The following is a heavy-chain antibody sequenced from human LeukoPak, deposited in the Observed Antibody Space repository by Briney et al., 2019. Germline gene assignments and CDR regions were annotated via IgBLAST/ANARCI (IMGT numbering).Heavy chain of an antibody. CDR1: GDSIRSYY. J-gene: IGHJ2*01. CDR3: ARLQRVTLAGPDYWFFDL. Sequence: PSETLSLTCTVSGDSIRSYYWSWIRQPPEKGLEWMGYIFYSGSTNYTPSLKSRVTISIDTSKTQFSLKMNSVTDGDTAVYYCARLQRVTLAGPDYWFFDLWGRGTLVTVSS. V-gene: IGHV4-59*01. CDR2: IFYSGST. D-gene: IGHD6-19*01.